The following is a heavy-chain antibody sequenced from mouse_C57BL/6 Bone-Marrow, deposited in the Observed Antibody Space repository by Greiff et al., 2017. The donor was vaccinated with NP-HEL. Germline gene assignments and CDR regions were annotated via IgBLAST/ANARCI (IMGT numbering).Heavy chain of an antibody. V-gene: IGHV1-69*01. CDR1: GYTFTSYW. D-gene: IGHD2-4*01. Sequence: QVQLQQPGAELVMPGASVKLSCKASGYTFTSYWMHWVKQRPGQGLEWIGEIDPSDSYTNYNQKLKGKSTLTVDKSSSTAYMQLSSLTSEDSAVYYCARWGLRRYYYAMDYWGQGTSVTVSS. J-gene: IGHJ4*01. CDR3: ARWGLRRYYYAMDY. CDR2: IDPSDSYT.